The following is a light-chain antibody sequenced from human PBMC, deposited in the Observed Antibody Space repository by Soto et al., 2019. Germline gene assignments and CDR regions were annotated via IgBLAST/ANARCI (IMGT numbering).Light chain of an antibody. CDR1: QSVSSSF. CDR3: QQYGSSPPT. J-gene: IGKJ1*01. CDR2: AAS. V-gene: IGKV3-20*01. Sequence: EIVLTQSPGTLSLSPGERATLSCRASQSVSSSFLAWYQRKPGQAPRLLIYAASSRATGIPDRFSGSGSGTDFPLTISRLEPEDFAVYYCQQYGSSPPTFGQGTKVEIK.